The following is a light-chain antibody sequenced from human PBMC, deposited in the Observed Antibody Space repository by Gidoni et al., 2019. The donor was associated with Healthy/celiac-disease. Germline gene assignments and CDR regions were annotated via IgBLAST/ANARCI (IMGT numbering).Light chain of an antibody. CDR1: QSVSSSY. J-gene: IGKJ2*01. V-gene: IGKV3-20*01. Sequence: EIVLTQSPGTLSLSPGERATLSCRASQSVSSSYLAWYQQKPGQSPRLLIYGASSRATGIPDRFSGSGSGTDFTLTISRLEAEDFAVYYCQQYGSSPRTFXQXTKLEIK. CDR3: QQYGSSPRT. CDR2: GAS.